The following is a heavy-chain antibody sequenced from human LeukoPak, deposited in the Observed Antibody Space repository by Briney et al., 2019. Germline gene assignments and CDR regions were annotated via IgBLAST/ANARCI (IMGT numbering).Heavy chain of an antibody. CDR1: GFTFDDHA. CDR3: AKGRASTVTTSFDY. D-gene: IGHD4-17*01. Sequence: GGSLRLSCAASGFTFDDHAMHWVRHAPGKGLEWVSGISWNSGSKDYADSVKGRFTISRDNAKNSLYLQMNSLRAEDTALYYCAKGRASTVTTSFDYWGQGTLVTVSS. CDR2: ISWNSGSK. V-gene: IGHV3-9*01. J-gene: IGHJ4*02.